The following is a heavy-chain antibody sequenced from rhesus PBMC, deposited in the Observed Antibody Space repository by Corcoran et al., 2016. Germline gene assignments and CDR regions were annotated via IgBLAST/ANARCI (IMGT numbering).Heavy chain of an antibody. CDR2: IYGGSGST. J-gene: IGHJ6*01. D-gene: IGHD1-32*01. CDR3: ASFNEGGLDS. CDR1: GGSISRSNW. Sequence: QVQLQESGPGLVKPSETLSLICAVSGGSISRSNWWSWIRQSPGKGLEWIGYIYGGSGSTSYNPSLKSRVTISTDTSKNQLSLKLISVTAADTAVYYCASFNEGGLDSWGQGVVVTVSS. V-gene: IGHV4S18*01.